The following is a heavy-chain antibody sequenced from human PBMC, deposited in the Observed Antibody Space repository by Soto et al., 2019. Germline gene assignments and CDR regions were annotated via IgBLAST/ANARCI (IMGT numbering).Heavy chain of an antibody. V-gene: IGHV5-10-1*01. CDR3: ARLAMATRRGYYGMDV. J-gene: IGHJ6*02. CDR1: GYSFTSYW. D-gene: IGHD5-12*01. CDR2: MDPSDSYT. Sequence: EVQLVQSGAEVKKPGESLRISCKGSGYSFTSYWISWVRQMPGKGLEWMGRMDPSDSYTNYSPSFQGHVTISADKSISTAYLQWSSLKASDNAMYYCARLAMATRRGYYGMDVWGQGTTVTVSS.